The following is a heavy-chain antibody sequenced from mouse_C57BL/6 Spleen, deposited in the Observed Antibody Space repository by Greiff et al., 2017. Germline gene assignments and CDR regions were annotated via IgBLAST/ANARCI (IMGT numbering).Heavy chain of an antibody. V-gene: IGHV5-4*01. D-gene: IGHD6-1*01. CDR3: ARDPSYLYYFDY. J-gene: IGHJ2*01. Sequence: EVQGVESGGGLVKPGGSLKLSCAASGFTFSSYAMSWVRQTPEKRLEWVATISDGGSYTYYPDNVKGRFTISRDNAKNNLYLQMSHLKSEDTAMYYCARDPSYLYYFDYWGQGTTLTVSS. CDR1: GFTFSSYA. CDR2: ISDGGSYT.